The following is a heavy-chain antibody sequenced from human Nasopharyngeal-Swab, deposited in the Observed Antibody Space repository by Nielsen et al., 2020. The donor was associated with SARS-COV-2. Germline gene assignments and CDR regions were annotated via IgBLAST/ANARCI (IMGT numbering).Heavy chain of an antibody. Sequence: GESLKISCAASGFTFSSYGMHWVRQAPGKGLEWVAVIWYDGSNKYYADSVKGRFTISRDNSKNTLYLQMNSLRAEDTAVYYCARDIGVEDIVVVAPGGGGMDVWGQGTTVTVSS. D-gene: IGHD2-15*01. J-gene: IGHJ6*02. V-gene: IGHV3-33*01. CDR3: ARDIGVEDIVVVAPGGGGMDV. CDR2: IWYDGSNK. CDR1: GFTFSSYG.